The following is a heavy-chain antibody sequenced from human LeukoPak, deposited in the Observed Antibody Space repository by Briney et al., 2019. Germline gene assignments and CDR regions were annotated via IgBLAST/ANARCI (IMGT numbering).Heavy chain of an antibody. CDR3: AKHSSGWYYYFDY. V-gene: IGHV3-53*01. D-gene: IGHD6-19*01. Sequence: GSLRLSCAASGFTVSSNYMSWVRQAPGKGLEWVSVIYSGGSTYYADSVKGRFTISRDNSKNTLYLQMNSLRAEDTAVYYCAKHSSGWYYYFDYWGQGTLVTVSS. CDR2: IYSGGST. J-gene: IGHJ4*02. CDR1: GFTVSSNY.